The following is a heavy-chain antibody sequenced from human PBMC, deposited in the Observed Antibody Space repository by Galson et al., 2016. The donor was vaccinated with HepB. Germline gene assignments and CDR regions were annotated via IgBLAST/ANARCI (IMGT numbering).Heavy chain of an antibody. J-gene: IGHJ4*02. CDR2: INPDNGDT. Sequence: SVKVSCKASGYRFTDYYIHWVRQAPGQGLEWMAWINPDNGDTRYEEKFQDRVTMTRDTSISTAFMEFSSLRSDDTAVYYCARDRDRALVVVTATFDYWGQGTLVTVSS. CDR1: GYRFTDYY. CDR3: ARDRDRALVVVTATFDY. V-gene: IGHV1-2*02. D-gene: IGHD2-15*01.